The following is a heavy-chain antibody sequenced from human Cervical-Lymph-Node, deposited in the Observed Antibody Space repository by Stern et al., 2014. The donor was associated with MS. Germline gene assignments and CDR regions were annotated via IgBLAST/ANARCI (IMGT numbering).Heavy chain of an antibody. CDR2: IIPLVGTA. J-gene: IGHJ4*02. CDR1: GGTFSSST. Sequence: VQLLQSGAEVKNPGSSVKVSCKASGGTFSSSTLSWVRQAPGQGLEWMGGIIPLVGTAKYAQKFQGRVTIAADESTSTAYMELSSLRSEDTAVYYCARELSQVLVYWGQGTLVTVSS. V-gene: IGHV1-69*01. CDR3: ARELSQVLVY.